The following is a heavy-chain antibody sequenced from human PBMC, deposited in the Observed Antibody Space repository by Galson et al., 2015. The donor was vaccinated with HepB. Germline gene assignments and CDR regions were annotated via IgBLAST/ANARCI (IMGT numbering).Heavy chain of an antibody. CDR3: ARRTGSYFDVILGRFDC. V-gene: IGHV3-7*01. CDR2: IKQNGNEK. J-gene: IGHJ4*02. CDR1: GFTFSSYW. D-gene: IGHD1-26*01. Sequence: SLRLSCAASGFTFSSYWMSWVRQAPGKGLEWVADIKQNGNEKYYVDSVRGRFTISRDNAKNSLYLQMNSLRAEDTAVYYCARRTGSYFDVILGRFDCWGQGTLVTVSS.